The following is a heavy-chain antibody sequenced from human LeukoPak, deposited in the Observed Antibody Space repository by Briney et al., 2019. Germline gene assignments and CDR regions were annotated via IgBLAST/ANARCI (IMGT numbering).Heavy chain of an antibody. V-gene: IGHV1-2*02. Sequence: GASVKVSCKASGYTFTGYYMHLVRQAPGRGPEWMGWINPISGGTKYAQKFQGRVTMTRDTSSSTAYMELSRLRSDDTAVYYCARAECSSGSSSNDYWGQGTLVTVSS. CDR1: GYTFTGYY. J-gene: IGHJ4*02. CDR2: INPISGGT. CDR3: ARAECSSGSSSNDY. D-gene: IGHD2-15*01.